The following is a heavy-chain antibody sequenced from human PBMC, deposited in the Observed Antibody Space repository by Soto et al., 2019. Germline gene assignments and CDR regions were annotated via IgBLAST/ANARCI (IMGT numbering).Heavy chain of an antibody. J-gene: IGHJ6*02. CDR3: AKDDFTYYYDSSGFDYYYYGMDV. Sequence: QVQLVESGGGVVQPGRSLRLSCAASGFTFSSYGMHWVRQAPGKGLEWVAVISYDGSHKYYADSVKGRFTISRDNSKNTLYLQLNSLRAADTAVYYCAKDDFTYYYDSSGFDYYYYGMDVWGQGTTVTVSS. CDR2: ISYDGSHK. D-gene: IGHD3-22*01. V-gene: IGHV3-30*18. CDR1: GFTFSSYG.